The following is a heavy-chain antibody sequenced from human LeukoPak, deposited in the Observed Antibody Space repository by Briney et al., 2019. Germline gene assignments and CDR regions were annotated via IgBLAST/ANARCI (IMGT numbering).Heavy chain of an antibody. V-gene: IGHV3-30-3*01. CDR2: ISYDGSNK. Sequence: GRSLRLSCAASGFTFSSYAMHWVRQAPGKGLEWVAVISYDGSNKYYADSVKGRFTISRDNSKNTLYLQMNSLRAEDTAVYYCARELEPDAFDIWGQGTMVTVSS. J-gene: IGHJ3*02. CDR3: ARELEPDAFDI. CDR1: GFTFSSYA. D-gene: IGHD1-1*01.